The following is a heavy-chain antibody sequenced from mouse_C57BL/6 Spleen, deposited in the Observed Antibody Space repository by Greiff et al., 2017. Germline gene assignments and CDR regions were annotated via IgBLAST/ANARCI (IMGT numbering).Heavy chain of an antibody. CDR3: ARSSLYGYDFYYAMDY. CDR1: GYTFTSYG. CDR2: IYPRSGNT. Sequence: QVHVKQSGAELARPGASVKLSCKASGYTFTSYGISWVKQRTGQGLEWIGEIYPRSGNTYYNAKFKGKSTLTADKSSSTAYMKLRSLTSEDSSVYFCARSSLYGYDFYYAMDYWGQGTSVTVSA. D-gene: IGHD2-2*01. V-gene: IGHV1-81*01. J-gene: IGHJ4*01.